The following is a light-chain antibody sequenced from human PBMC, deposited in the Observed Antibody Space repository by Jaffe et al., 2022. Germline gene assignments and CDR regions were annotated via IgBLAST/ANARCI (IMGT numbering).Light chain of an antibody. V-gene: IGLV3-19*01. J-gene: IGLJ2*01. CDR2: GKD. CDR1: SLRNYY. Sequence: SSELTQDPAVSVALGQTVRITCQGDSLRNYYASWYQQKPGQAPVLVIYGKDNRPSGIPDRFSGSSSGNTASLTITGAQAEDEADYYCNSRDTNANPHVLFGGGTKLTVL. CDR3: NSRDTNANPHVL.